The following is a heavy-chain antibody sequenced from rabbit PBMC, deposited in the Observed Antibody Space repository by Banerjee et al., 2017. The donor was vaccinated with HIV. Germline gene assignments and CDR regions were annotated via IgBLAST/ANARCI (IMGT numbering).Heavy chain of an antibody. CDR2: IYADRSGST. J-gene: IGHJ6*01. CDR1: GFSFSSGYY. V-gene: IGHV1S40*01. Sequence: QSLEESGGDLVKPGASLTLSCKASGFSFSSGYYMCWVRQAPGKGPECIACIYADRSGSTYYASWAKGRFTISKTSSTTVTLQMTSLTAADTATYFCARDTGTSFSSYGMDLWGPGTLVTVS. D-gene: IGHD7-1*01. CDR3: ARDTGTSFSSYGMDL.